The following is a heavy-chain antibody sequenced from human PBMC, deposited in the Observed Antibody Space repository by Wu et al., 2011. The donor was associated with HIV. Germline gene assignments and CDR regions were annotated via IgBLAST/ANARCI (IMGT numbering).Heavy chain of an antibody. CDR3: ARRGSSGVDY. V-gene: IGHV5-51*03. Sequence: VQLVQSGAEVQKPGDSLRISCKGSGYSFSNYWIVWVRQMSGKGLEWMGSIYPGDSDARYSPSFQGQVTISADKSISTAYLQWSSLKASDTAMYYCARRGSSGVDYWGQGTLVTVSS. CDR2: IYPGDSDA. CDR1: GYSFSNYW. J-gene: IGHJ4*02. D-gene: IGHD6-19*01.